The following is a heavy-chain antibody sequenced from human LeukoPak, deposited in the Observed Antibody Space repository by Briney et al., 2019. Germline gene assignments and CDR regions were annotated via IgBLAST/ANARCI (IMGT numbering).Heavy chain of an antibody. CDR2: IIPISGTA. CDR3: AKGNYYDSSGYYDY. V-gene: IGHV1-69*13. CDR1: GDTLSGYG. D-gene: IGHD3-22*01. J-gene: IGHJ4*02. Sequence: SVKVSCKASGDTLSGYGISWVRQAPGQGLEWMGGIIPISGTANYAQKFQGRVTITADESTSTAYMELSSLRSEDTAVYYCAKGNYYDSSGYYDYWGQGTLVTVSS.